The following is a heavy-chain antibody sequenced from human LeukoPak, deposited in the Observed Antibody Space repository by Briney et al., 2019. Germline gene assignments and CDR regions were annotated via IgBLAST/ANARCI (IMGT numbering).Heavy chain of an antibody. D-gene: IGHD2-2*01. V-gene: IGHV3-21*01. Sequence: PGGSLRLSCAASGFTFSSYWMSWVRQAPGKGLEYVSSISKSSALKYYAESVRGRFTISRDNAENSLYLDMNNLGAEDTAVYFCVRGDNRDQWGQGTLVTVSS. CDR1: GFTFSSYW. CDR2: ISKSSALK. CDR3: VRGDNRDQ. J-gene: IGHJ4*02.